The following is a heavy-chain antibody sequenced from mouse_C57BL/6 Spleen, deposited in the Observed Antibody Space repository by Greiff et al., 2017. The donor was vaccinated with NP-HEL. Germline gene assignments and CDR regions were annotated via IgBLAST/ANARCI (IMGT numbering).Heavy chain of an antibody. CDR2: IDPETGGT. CDR1: GYTFTDYE. D-gene: IGHD2-5*01. V-gene: IGHV1-15*01. CDR3: TRYSNYYAMDY. Sequence: QVQLKESGAELVRPGVSVTLSCKASGYTFTDYEMHWVKQTPVHGLEWIGAIDPETGGTAYNQKFKGKAILTADKSSSTAYMELRSLTSEDSAVYYCTRYSNYYAMDYWGQGTSVTVSS. J-gene: IGHJ4*01.